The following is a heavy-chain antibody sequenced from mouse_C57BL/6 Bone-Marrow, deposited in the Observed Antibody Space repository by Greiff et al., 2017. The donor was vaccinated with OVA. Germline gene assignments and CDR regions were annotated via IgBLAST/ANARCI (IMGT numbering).Heavy chain of an antibody. V-gene: IGHV1-61*01. Sequence: QVQLQQPGAELVRPGSSVKLSCKASGYTFTSYWMDWVKQRPGQGLEWIGNIYTSDSETHYNQKFKDKATLTVDKSSSTAYMQLSSLTSEDSAVYYCARNYGSSLAWFAYWGQGTLVTVSA. D-gene: IGHD1-1*01. CDR1: GYTFTSYW. CDR3: ARNYGSSLAWFAY. J-gene: IGHJ3*01. CDR2: IYTSDSET.